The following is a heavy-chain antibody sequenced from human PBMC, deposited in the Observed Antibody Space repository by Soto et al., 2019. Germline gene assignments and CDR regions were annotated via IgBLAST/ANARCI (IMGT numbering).Heavy chain of an antibody. J-gene: IGHJ3*02. D-gene: IGHD2-21*02. CDR3: ARGRGGGNSWWAFDI. V-gene: IGHV3-72*01. CDR1: GFTFSDHY. Sequence: EVQLVESGGGLVQPGGSLRLSCAASGFTFSDHYMDWFRQAPGKGLGGVGGTRNKANSYTTEYAASVKGRFTISRDDSKNSLYLQMNSLKTEDTAVYYCARGRGGGNSWWAFDIWGQGTMVTVSS. CDR2: TRNKANSYTT.